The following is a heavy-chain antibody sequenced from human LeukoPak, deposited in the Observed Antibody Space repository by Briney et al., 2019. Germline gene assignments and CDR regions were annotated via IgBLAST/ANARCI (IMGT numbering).Heavy chain of an antibody. CDR3: ARVRSGYSYGYGAYYYMDV. D-gene: IGHD5-18*01. J-gene: IGHJ6*03. Sequence: ASVKVSCKASGYTFTSYAMNWVRQAPGQGLAWMGWINPNSGGTNYAQKFQGRVTMTRDTSISTAYMELSRLRSDDTAVYYCARVRSGYSYGYGAYYYMDVWGKGTTVTVSS. CDR2: INPNSGGT. V-gene: IGHV1-2*02. CDR1: GYTFTSYA.